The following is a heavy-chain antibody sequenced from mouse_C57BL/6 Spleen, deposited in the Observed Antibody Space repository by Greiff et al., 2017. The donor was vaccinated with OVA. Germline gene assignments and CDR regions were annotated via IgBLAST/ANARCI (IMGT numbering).Heavy chain of an antibody. CDR1: GFNIKDYY. Sequence: VQLKESGAELVKPGASVKLSCTASGFNIKDYYMHWVKQRTEQGLEWIGRIDPGDGETKYAPKFQGKATITADTSSNTAYLQLSSLTSEDTAVYYCASTAQATPFAYWGQGTLVTVSA. D-gene: IGHD3-2*02. V-gene: IGHV14-2*01. CDR3: ASTAQATPFAY. CDR2: IDPGDGET. J-gene: IGHJ3*01.